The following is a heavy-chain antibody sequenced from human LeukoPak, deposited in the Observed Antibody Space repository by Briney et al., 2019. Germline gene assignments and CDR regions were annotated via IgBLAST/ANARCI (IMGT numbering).Heavy chain of an antibody. CDR2: INGSGGST. V-gene: IGHV3-23*01. CDR1: GFTFSSYA. Sequence: PGGSLRLSCAASGFTFSSYAMSWVRQAPGKGLEWVSAINGSGGSTYYADSVKGRFTISRDNSKNTLYLQMNSLRAEDTAVYYCAKDRVSVYYYDSSGYYYFDYWGQGTLVTVSS. D-gene: IGHD3-22*01. CDR3: AKDRVSVYYYDSSGYYYFDY. J-gene: IGHJ4*02.